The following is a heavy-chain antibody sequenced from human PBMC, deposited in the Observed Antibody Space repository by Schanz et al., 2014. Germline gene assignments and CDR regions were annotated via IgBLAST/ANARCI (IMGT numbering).Heavy chain of an antibody. D-gene: IGHD3-10*01. CDR2: ISTSGTYM. CDR1: GFAFSSFA. CDR3: VRDILHRVYDSGSP. Sequence: EVQLLESGGGLVQPGGSLRLSCLASGFAFSSFAMTWVRQAPGRGLEWVSSISTSGTYMYIADSLKGRLTISRDDAKKSMYLQMNNLRAEDTAVYYCVRDILHRVYDSGSPWGQGTLVTVSS. J-gene: IGHJ5*02. V-gene: IGHV3-21*02.